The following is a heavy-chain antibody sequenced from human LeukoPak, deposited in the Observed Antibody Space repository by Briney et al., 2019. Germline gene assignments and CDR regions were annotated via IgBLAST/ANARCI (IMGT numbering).Heavy chain of an antibody. D-gene: IGHD5-18*01. J-gene: IGHJ5*02. CDR3: AKVRRGYSYGYRDNWFDP. CDR2: ISSSSSTI. CDR1: GFTFSSYS. V-gene: IGHV3-48*01. Sequence: SGGSLRLSCAASGFTFSSYSMNWVRQAPGKGLEWVSYISSSSSTIYYADSVKGRFTTSRDNAKNSLYLQMNSLRAEDTAVYYCAKVRRGYSYGYRDNWFDPWGQGTLVTVSS.